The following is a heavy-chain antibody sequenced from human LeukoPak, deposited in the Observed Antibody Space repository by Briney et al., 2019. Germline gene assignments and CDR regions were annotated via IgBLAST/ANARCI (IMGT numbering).Heavy chain of an antibody. V-gene: IGHV3-23*01. CDR1: GFTFSSYS. Sequence: PGGSLRLSCAASGFTFSSYSMNWVRQAPGKGLEWVSAISGSGGSTYYADSVKGRFTISRDNSKNTLYLQMNSLRAEDTAVYYCAKDLEYSSSWLMNYYYYYGMDVWGQGTTVTVSS. D-gene: IGHD6-13*01. CDR3: AKDLEYSSSWLMNYYYYYGMDV. CDR2: ISGSGGST. J-gene: IGHJ6*02.